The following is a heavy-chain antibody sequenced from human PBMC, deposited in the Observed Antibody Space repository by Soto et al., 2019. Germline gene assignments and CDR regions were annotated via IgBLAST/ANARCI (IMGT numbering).Heavy chain of an antibody. J-gene: IGHJ4*02. D-gene: IGHD3-22*01. Sequence: EVQLVESGGGLVQPGGSLRLSCAASGFTFSRYWMHWVRQAPGKGLVWVSRINSDRSTISYADSVKGRFTISRHNAKNALYLQMNSLRAEDTAVYYCARGYYDSRGGYYFDYWGQGTLVTVSS. CDR2: INSDRSTI. CDR1: GFTFSRYW. V-gene: IGHV3-74*01. CDR3: ARGYYDSRGGYYFDY.